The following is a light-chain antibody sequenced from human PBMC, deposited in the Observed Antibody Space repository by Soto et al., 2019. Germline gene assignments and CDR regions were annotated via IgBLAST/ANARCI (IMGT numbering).Light chain of an antibody. Sequence: EIVLTQSPGSLSLSPGERATLSWRASQRVSSSYLAWYQQRPGQAPRLLIYGASSRATGIPDRFSGSGSGTDFTLTISRLEPEDFAVYYCQQYEGTFGQGTKVEIK. CDR3: QQYEGT. V-gene: IGKV3-20*01. J-gene: IGKJ1*01. CDR1: QRVSSSY. CDR2: GAS.